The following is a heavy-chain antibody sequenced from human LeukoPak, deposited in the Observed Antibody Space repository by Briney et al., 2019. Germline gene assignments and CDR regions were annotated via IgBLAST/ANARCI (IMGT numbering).Heavy chain of an antibody. CDR1: GYTFTGYY. Sequence: ASVKVSCKASGYTFTGYYMHWVRQAPGQGLEWMGWINPNSGGTNYAQKFQGRVTMTRDTSISTAYMELSRLRSDDTAVYYCARGPLVGGSGLHWFDPWGQGTLDTVSS. J-gene: IGHJ5*02. CDR2: INPNSGGT. V-gene: IGHV1-2*02. CDR3: ARGPLVGGSGLHWFDP. D-gene: IGHD3-10*01.